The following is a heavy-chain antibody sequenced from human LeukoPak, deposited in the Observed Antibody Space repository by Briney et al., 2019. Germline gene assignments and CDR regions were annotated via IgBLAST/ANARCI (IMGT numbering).Heavy chain of an antibody. CDR1: GFTFSSYG. J-gene: IGHJ4*02. D-gene: IGHD5-24*01. CDR3: AKDRRARRDGYNSNYYFDY. CDR2: IRYDGSNK. Sequence: GGSLRLSCAASGFTFSSYGMHWVRQAPGKGLEWVAFIRYDGSNKSYADSVKGRFTISRDNSKNTLYLQMNSLRAEDTAVYYCAKDRRARRDGYNSNYYFDYWGQGTLVTVSS. V-gene: IGHV3-30*02.